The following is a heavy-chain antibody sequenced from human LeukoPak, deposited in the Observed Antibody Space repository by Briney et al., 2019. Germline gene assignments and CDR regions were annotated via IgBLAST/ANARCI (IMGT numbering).Heavy chain of an antibody. D-gene: IGHD4-17*01. CDR3: AKDLEGYGDYENDY. J-gene: IGHJ4*02. Sequence: GGSLRLSCAASGFTFSSYAMSWVRQAPGKGLEWVSAISGSGGSTYYADSVKGRFTISRDNSKNTLYLQMNSLRAEDTAVYYCAKDLEGYGDYENDYWGQGTLVTVSS. V-gene: IGHV3-23*01. CDR1: GFTFSSYA. CDR2: ISGSGGST.